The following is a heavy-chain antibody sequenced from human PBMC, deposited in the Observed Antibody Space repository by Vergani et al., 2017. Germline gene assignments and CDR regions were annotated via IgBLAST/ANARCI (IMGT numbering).Heavy chain of an antibody. J-gene: IGHJ4*01. CDR2: ISGQNFRT. CDR1: GFTFTAHG. CDR3: VKEKIDLGSYFFDS. Sequence: EVQLLESGGGSAQPGESLRLSCVASGFTFTAHGLNWVRQAPGKGLEWVSGISGQNFRTHYADSVKGRFSISRDNSKNTVFLQMHSLRAEDTAIYYCVKEKIDLGSYFFDSWGRGILVTVSS. V-gene: IGHV3-23*01. D-gene: IGHD2/OR15-2a*01.